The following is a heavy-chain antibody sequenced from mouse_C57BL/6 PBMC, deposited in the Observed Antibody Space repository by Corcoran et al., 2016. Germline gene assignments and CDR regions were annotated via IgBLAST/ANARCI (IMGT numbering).Heavy chain of an antibody. J-gene: IGHJ2*01. Sequence: QVQLKQSGAELVRPGASVKLSCKASGYTFTDYYINWVKQRPGQGLEWIARIYPGSGNTYYNEKFKGKATLTADKSSSTAYMQLSSLTSEDSAVYFCARIYDYDGGYWGQGTTLTVSS. CDR1: GYTFTDYY. CDR2: IYPGSGNT. D-gene: IGHD2-4*01. CDR3: ARIYDYDGGY. V-gene: IGHV1-76*01.